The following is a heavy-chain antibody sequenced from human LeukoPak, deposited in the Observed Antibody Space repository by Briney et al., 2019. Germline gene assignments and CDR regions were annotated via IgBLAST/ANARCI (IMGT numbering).Heavy chain of an antibody. J-gene: IGHJ4*02. CDR2: ISSSSSAI. Sequence: GGSLRLACAASGFTFSSYTMNWVRQAPGKGLEWVSSISSSSSAIYYAASVKGRFTISRDNAKNSLYLQMNSLRDEDTAVYYCARGALRYSDYWGQGTLVTVSS. CDR1: GFTFSSYT. V-gene: IGHV3-48*02. CDR3: ARGALRYSDY. D-gene: IGHD3-9*01.